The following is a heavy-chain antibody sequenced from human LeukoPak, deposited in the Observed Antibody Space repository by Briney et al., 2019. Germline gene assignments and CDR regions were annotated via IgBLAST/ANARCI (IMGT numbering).Heavy chain of an antibody. D-gene: IGHD3-3*01. CDR3: ARDEIKGLRFLGY. J-gene: IGHJ4*02. V-gene: IGHV1-2*02. Sequence: ASVKVSCKASGYTFTGYYIHWVRQAPGQGLEWMGWINPNSGGTNYAQKFQGRVTTTRDTSISTVYMELSRLRSDDTAVYYCARDEIKGLRFLGYWGQGTLVTVSS. CDR1: GYTFTGYY. CDR2: INPNSGGT.